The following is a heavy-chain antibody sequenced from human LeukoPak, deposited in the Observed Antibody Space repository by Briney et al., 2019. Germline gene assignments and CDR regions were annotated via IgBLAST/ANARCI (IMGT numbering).Heavy chain of an antibody. J-gene: IGHJ6*03. V-gene: IGHV3-21*01. CDR2: ISSSSSYI. CDR3: ARGYSSSWHHYYYYMDV. Sequence: GGSLRLSCAASGFTFSSYWMHWVRQAPGKGLVWVSSISSSSSYIYYADSVKGRFTISRDNAKNSLYLQMNSLRAEDTAVYYCARGYSSSWHHYYYYMDVWGKGTTVTVSS. CDR1: GFTFSSYW. D-gene: IGHD6-13*01.